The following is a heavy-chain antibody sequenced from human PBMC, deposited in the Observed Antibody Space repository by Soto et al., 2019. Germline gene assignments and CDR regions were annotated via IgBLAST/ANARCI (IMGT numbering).Heavy chain of an antibody. CDR1: GGTFSSYA. D-gene: IGHD6-13*01. V-gene: IGHV1-69*06. Sequence: QVQLVQSGAEAKKPGSSVKVSCKTSGGTFSSYAISWVRQAPGQGLEWMGGIVPLFRTTNYARKFQGRVTITADTSTDTVYMELSGLRSGDTAVYYCARGGYSSTWSNLLDRSGLDVWGQGTTVTVSS. CDR3: ARGGYSSTWSNLLDRSGLDV. J-gene: IGHJ6*02. CDR2: IVPLFRTT.